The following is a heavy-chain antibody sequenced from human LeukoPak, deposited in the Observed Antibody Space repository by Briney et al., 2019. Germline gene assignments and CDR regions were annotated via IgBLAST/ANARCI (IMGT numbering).Heavy chain of an antibody. V-gene: IGHV3-21*01. Sequence: GGSLRLSCAASGFTFSSYSMNWVRQAPGKGREWVSSISSSSSYIYYADSVKGRFTISRDNAKNSLYLQMNSLRAEDTAVYYCARDLITMVRGVIWNWGQGTLVTVSS. CDR1: GFTFSSYS. J-gene: IGHJ4*02. CDR2: ISSSSSYI. CDR3: ARDLITMVRGVIWN. D-gene: IGHD3-10*01.